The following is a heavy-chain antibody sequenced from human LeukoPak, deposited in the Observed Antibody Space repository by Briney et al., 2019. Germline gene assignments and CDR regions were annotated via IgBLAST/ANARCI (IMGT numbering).Heavy chain of an antibody. D-gene: IGHD7-27*01. Sequence: SETLSLTCTVSGGSISNYYWSWIRQSPGKGLEWIGYIYYSGTTSYNPSLKSRVTISLDTSKNQFSLKLSSVTAADTAVYYCARGANWGSPDYWGQGTLVTVSS. V-gene: IGHV4-59*01. CDR1: GGSISNYY. J-gene: IGHJ4*02. CDR3: ARGANWGSPDY. CDR2: IYYSGTT.